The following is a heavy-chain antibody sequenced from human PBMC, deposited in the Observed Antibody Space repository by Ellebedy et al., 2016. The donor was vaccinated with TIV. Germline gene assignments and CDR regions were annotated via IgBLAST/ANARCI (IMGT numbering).Heavy chain of an antibody. V-gene: IGHV3-13*01. CDR3: ARDGAAGVGEYNWFDP. J-gene: IGHJ5*02. D-gene: IGHD3-16*01. CDR1: GFTFSSYD. CDR2: IGTAGDT. Sequence: GESLKISCAASGFTFSSYDMHWVRQATGKGLEWVSAIGTAGDTYYPGSVKGRFTISRENAKNSLYLQMNSLRAEDTAVYYCARDGAAGVGEYNWFDPWGQGTLVTVSS.